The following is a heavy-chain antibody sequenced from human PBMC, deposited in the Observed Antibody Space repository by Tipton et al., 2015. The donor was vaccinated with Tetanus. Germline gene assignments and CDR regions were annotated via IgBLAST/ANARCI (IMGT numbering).Heavy chain of an antibody. CDR1: GGSISSGGYY. CDR3: ARDQARGGRGWNYFDY. Sequence: TLSLTCTVSGGSISSGGYYWSWIRQHPGKGLEWIGDIYYSGSTYYNPSLKSRVTISVDTSKNQFSLKLNSVTAADTAVYYCARDQARGGRGWNYFDYWGQGALVTVSS. V-gene: IGHV4-31*03. D-gene: IGHD3-10*01. J-gene: IGHJ4*02. CDR2: IYYSGST.